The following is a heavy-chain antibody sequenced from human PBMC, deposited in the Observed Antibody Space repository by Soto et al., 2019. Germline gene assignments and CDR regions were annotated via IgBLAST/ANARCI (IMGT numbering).Heavy chain of an antibody. Sequence: SETLSLTCAVSGGSISCGGFSWSWIRQPPGKGLEWIGYILHTGGTQYNPSLKSRVSMSVDKSKNQFSLHLTSVPAADTAVYYCARLQLGEGFDYWGQGALVTVSS. CDR3: ARLQLGEGFDY. V-gene: IGHV4-30-2*01. J-gene: IGHJ4*02. D-gene: IGHD1-1*01. CDR2: ILHTGGT. CDR1: GGSISCGGFS.